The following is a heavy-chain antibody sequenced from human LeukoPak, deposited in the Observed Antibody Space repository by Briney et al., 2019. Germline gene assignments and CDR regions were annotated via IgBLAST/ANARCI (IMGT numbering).Heavy chain of an antibody. J-gene: IGHJ4*02. CDR3: ARGDDGGYVSRLDY. V-gene: IGHV1-69*01. CDR2: IIPIFGTA. D-gene: IGHD5-12*01. Sequence: SVKVSCKASGGTFSSYAIRWVGQAAGRGLEWMGGIIPIFGTANYAQKFQGRVTIAADESTSTAYMELSSLRSEDTAVYYCARGDDGGYVSRLDYWGQGTLVTVSS. CDR1: GGTFSSYA.